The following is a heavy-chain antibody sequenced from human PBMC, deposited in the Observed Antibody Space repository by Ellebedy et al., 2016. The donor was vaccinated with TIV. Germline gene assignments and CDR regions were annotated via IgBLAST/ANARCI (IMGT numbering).Heavy chain of an antibody. V-gene: IGHV4-34*01. Sequence: GSLRLXCEIDVPSITGYHWAWVRQPPGKGLEWIGDVHHRGGTRYISSLKGRVTISLDTSRKEFSLYITSVTAADTALYFCAKGSMVRGLAGWGQGTLVTVSS. CDR1: VPSITGYH. CDR2: VHHRGGT. J-gene: IGHJ4*02. D-gene: IGHD3-10*01. CDR3: AKGSMVRGLAG.